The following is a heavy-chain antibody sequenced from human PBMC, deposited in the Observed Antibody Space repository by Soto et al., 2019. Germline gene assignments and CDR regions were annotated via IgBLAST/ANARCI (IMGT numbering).Heavy chain of an antibody. Sequence: GGSLRLSSAASGFACSNYAMHWVRQAPGKGLEWVSSISTSIDATYYADSVKGRFTISRDDSKNTLYLQMNSLRADDSAVYYCAKDRTVAARNFDYWGQGTQVTVSS. J-gene: IGHJ4*02. V-gene: IGHV3-23*01. CDR3: AKDRTVAARNFDY. CDR1: GFACSNYA. D-gene: IGHD6-6*01. CDR2: ISTSIDAT.